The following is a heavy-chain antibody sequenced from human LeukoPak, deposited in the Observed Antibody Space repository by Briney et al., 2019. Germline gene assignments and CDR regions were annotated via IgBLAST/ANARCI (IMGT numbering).Heavy chain of an antibody. Sequence: GGSLRLSCAVTGLTFRNYAMSWVRQAPGKGPEWVSDISGSGGVTHYADSVKGRFSISRDNSENTLYLQMSSLRAEDTAVYYCAKGPLTEVAGTTWDFWGQGTLVTVSS. D-gene: IGHD6-19*01. V-gene: IGHV3-23*01. J-gene: IGHJ4*02. CDR1: GLTFRNYA. CDR2: ISGSGGVT. CDR3: AKGPLTEVAGTTWDF.